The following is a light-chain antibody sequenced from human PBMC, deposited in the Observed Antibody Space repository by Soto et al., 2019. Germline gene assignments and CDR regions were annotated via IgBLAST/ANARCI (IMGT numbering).Light chain of an antibody. V-gene: IGKV3-20*01. Sequence: EIVLTQSPGTLSLSPGERATLSCRASHSVSSSYLAWYQQKPGQAPRLLIYGASSRATGIPDRFSGSGSGTDFTLTISRLEPEDFAVYNCQQYGSSITFGQGTRLEIK. CDR2: GAS. J-gene: IGKJ5*01. CDR1: HSVSSSY. CDR3: QQYGSSIT.